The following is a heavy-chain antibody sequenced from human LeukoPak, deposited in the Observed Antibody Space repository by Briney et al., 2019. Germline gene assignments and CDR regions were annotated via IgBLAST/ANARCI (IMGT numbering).Heavy chain of an antibody. CDR2: IKQDGSQK. V-gene: IGHV3-7*01. J-gene: IGHJ4*02. CDR1: GFTFSRYW. D-gene: IGHD6-6*01. Sequence: GGSLRHSCAASGFTFSRYWMSWVRQAPGKGLEWVANIKQDGSQKSYVDSVKGRFTISRDNANNLLYLQMNSLRAEDTAVYYCARESFAARWDWGQGTLVTVSS. CDR3: ARESFAARWD.